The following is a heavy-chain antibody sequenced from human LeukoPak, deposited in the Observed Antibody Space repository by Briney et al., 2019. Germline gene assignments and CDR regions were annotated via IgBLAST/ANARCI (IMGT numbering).Heavy chain of an antibody. CDR2: ISYDGSNK. J-gene: IGHJ6*02. V-gene: IGHV3-30*18. D-gene: IGHD6-13*01. Sequence: GGSLRLSCAASGFTFSSYGMHWVRQAPGKGLEWVAVISYDGSNKYYADSVKGRFTISRDNSKNTLHLQMNSLRAEDTAVYYCAKHTQQLVPIYYYYYSMDVWGQGTTVTVSS. CDR1: GFTFSSYG. CDR3: AKHTQQLVPIYYYYYSMDV.